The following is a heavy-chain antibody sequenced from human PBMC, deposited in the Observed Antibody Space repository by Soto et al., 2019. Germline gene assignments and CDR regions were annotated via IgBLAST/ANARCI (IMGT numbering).Heavy chain of an antibody. Sequence: KVSCKAAGYTFTSYGISWVRQAPGQGLEWMGWISAYNGNTNYAQKFQGWVTMTTDTSIGKAYMELSRLRSDDTAVYYCARALRGYSYGLGYYYGMDVWGQGTTVTVSS. J-gene: IGHJ6*02. CDR3: ARALRGYSYGLGYYYGMDV. CDR1: GYTFTSYG. CDR2: ISAYNGNT. D-gene: IGHD5-18*01. V-gene: IGHV1-18*01.